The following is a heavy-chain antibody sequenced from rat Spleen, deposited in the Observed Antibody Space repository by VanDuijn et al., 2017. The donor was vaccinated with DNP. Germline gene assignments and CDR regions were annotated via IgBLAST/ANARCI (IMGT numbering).Heavy chain of an antibody. V-gene: IGHV2-72*01. CDR2: IWAGGSK. J-gene: IGHJ4*01. Sequence: QVQLRESGPGLMQPSETLSLTCTVSGFSLTSNGVGWVRQPLGKGLVWMGTIWAGGSKNYNSAVQSRLSISRDTSKSQVFLKMNSVQTEDTAMYFCARSLATVAPTGAMDAWGQGTSVTVSS. D-gene: IGHD1-3*01. CDR1: GFSLTSNG. CDR3: ARSLATVAPTGAMDA.